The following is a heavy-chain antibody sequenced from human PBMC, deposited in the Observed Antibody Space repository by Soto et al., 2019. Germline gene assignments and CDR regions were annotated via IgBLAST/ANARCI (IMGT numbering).Heavy chain of an antibody. CDR2: IYYSGST. Sequence: SETLSVTCTVAGGSISSSSYYWGWIRQPPGKGLEWIGYIYYSGSTNYNPSLKSRVTISVDTSKNQFSLKLSSVTAADTAVYYCARETYGDYVGYFDPWGQGTLVTVSS. V-gene: IGHV4-61*05. D-gene: IGHD4-17*01. J-gene: IGHJ5*02. CDR3: ARETYGDYVGYFDP. CDR1: GGSISSSSYY.